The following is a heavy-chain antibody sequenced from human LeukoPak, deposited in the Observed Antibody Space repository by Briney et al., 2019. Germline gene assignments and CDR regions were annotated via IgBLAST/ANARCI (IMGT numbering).Heavy chain of an antibody. J-gene: IGHJ4*02. CDR1: GGSISSGSYY. D-gene: IGHD3-3*01. V-gene: IGHV4-61*02. CDR3: ARGITMFGVVTAFFDY. CDR2: IYTSGST. Sequence: PSQTLSLTCTVSGGSISSGSYYWSWIRQPAGKGLEWIGRIYTSGSTNYNPSLKSRVTISVDTSKNQFSLKLSSVTAADTAVYYCARGITMFGVVTAFFDYWGQGTLVTVSS.